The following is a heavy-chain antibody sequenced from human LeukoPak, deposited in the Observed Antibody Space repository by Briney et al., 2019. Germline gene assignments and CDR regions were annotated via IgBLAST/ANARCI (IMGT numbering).Heavy chain of an antibody. J-gene: IGHJ3*02. D-gene: IGHD5-24*01. Sequence: SETLSLTCAVSGYSISSGYYWGWIRQPPGKGLGWIGSIYHSGSTYYNPSLKSRVTISVDTSKNQFSLKLSSVTAADTAVYYCARPKMATNDAFDIWGQGTMVTVSS. CDR2: IYHSGST. CDR1: GYSISSGYY. V-gene: IGHV4-38-2*01. CDR3: ARPKMATNDAFDI.